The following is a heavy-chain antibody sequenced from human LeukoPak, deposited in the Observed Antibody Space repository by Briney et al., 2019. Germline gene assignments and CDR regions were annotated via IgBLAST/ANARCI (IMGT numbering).Heavy chain of an antibody. CDR2: INHSGST. Sequence: PSETLSLTCAVYGGSFSGYYWNWIRQPPGKGLEWIGEINHSGSTNYNPSLKSRVTISVDTSKNQFSLKLSSVTAADTAVYYCARTWYSSGRRPYDYWGQGTLVTVSS. V-gene: IGHV4-34*01. D-gene: IGHD6-19*01. CDR1: GGSFSGYY. J-gene: IGHJ4*02. CDR3: ARTWYSSGRRPYDY.